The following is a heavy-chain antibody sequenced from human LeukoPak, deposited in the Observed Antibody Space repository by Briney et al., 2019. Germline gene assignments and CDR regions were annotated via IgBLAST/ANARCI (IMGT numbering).Heavy chain of an antibody. V-gene: IGHV4-34*01. CDR1: GGSFSGYY. CDR2: INHSGST. Sequence: SETLSLTCAVCGGSFSGYYWSWIRQPPGKGLEWIGEINHSGSTNYNPSLKSRVTISVDTSKNQFSLKLSSVTAADTAVYYCARGSTWFDPWGQGTLVTVSS. J-gene: IGHJ5*02. CDR3: ARGSTWFDP. D-gene: IGHD2-2*01.